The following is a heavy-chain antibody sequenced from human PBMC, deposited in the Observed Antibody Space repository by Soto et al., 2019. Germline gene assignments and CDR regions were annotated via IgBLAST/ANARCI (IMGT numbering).Heavy chain of an antibody. D-gene: IGHD2-15*01. CDR2: ISSSSSYI. CDR1: GFTFSSYS. J-gene: IGHJ4*02. V-gene: IGHV3-21*01. CDR3: ARGGVVAATRAPYFDY. Sequence: GGSLRLSCAASGFTFSSYSMNWVRQAPGKGLEWASSISSSSSYIYYADSVKGRFTISRDNAKNSLYLQMNSLRAEDTAVYYCARGGVVAATRAPYFDYWGQGTLVTVSS.